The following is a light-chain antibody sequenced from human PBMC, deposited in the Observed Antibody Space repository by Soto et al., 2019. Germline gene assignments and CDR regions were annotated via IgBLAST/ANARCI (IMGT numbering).Light chain of an antibody. Sequence: DIQLTQSPSFLSASVGDRVIITCRASQGFSSYLAWYQQKPGKAPKLLIYATSTLQGGVPSRFSGSRSGTEFTLTISSLQPDDFATYYCQQLNSPLTFGGGTKVEIK. CDR1: QGFSSY. V-gene: IGKV1-9*01. CDR3: QQLNSPLT. J-gene: IGKJ4*01. CDR2: ATS.